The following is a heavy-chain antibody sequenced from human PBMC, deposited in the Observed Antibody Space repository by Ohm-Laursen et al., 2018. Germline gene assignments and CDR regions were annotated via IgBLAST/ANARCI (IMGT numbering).Heavy chain of an antibody. CDR2: IYHSGST. CDR3: AAVGGAPGGRIDY. Sequence: SETLSLTCAVSGYSISSGYYWGWIRQPPGKGLEWIGTIYHSGSTNYNPSLKSRVTISVDTSKNQFSLKLSSVTAADTAVYYCAAVGGAPGGRIDYWGQGTPVTVSS. V-gene: IGHV4-38-2*01. D-gene: IGHD2-21*01. J-gene: IGHJ4*02. CDR1: GYSISSGYY.